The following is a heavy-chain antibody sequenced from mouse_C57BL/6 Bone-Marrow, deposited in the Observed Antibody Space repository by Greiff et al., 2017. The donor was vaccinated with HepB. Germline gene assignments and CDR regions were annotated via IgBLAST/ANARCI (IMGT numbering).Heavy chain of an antibody. CDR2: IWSGGST. D-gene: IGHD1-1*01. V-gene: IGHV2-2*01. CDR3: ARSFYYYGSSCYAMDD. CDR1: GFSLTSYG. J-gene: IGHJ4*01. Sequence: QVQLKQSGPGLVQPSQSLSITCTVSGFSLTSYGVHWVRQSPGKGLEWLGVIWSGGSTDYNAAFISRLSISKDNSKSQVFFKMNSLQADDTAIYYCARSFYYYGSSCYAMDDWGQGTSVTVSS.